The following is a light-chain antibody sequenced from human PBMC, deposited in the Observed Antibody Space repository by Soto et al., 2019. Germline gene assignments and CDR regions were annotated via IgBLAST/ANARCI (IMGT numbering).Light chain of an antibody. CDR1: QDISSW. V-gene: IGKV1-12*01. CDR2: GAS. Sequence: DIQMTQSPSSVSASVGDRVTITCRARQDISSWLAWYQQKPGKAPKLLSYGASSLQSGVPSRFSGSGSGTDFTLTISSLQPEDFATYYCQQANGFPPLTFGGGTKVEIK. J-gene: IGKJ4*01. CDR3: QQANGFPPLT.